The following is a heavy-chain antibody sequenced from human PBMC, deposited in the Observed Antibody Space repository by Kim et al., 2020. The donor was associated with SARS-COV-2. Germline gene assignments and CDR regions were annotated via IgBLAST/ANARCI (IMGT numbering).Heavy chain of an antibody. J-gene: IGHJ6*02. D-gene: IGHD3-3*01. CDR1: GYTFTSYA. CDR2: INTNTGNP. Sequence: ASVKVSCKASGYTFTSYAMNWVRQAPGQGLEWMGWINTNTGNPTYAQGFTGRFVFSLDTSVSTAYLQISSLKAEDTAVYYCARFQQGVTIFGVVKSQYGMDVWGQGTTVTVSS. CDR3: ARFQQGVTIFGVVKSQYGMDV. V-gene: IGHV7-4-1*02.